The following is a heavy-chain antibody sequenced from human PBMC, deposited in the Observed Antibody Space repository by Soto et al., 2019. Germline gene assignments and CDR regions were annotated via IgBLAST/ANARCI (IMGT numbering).Heavy chain of an antibody. V-gene: IGHV3-33*01. D-gene: IGHD3-10*01. CDR2: IWSDGSNE. CDR1: EFTFSRHG. CDR3: ARERTFGDNKHNYMDV. Sequence: QVQLVESGGGVVQPGRSLRLSCAASEFTFSRHGMHWVRQAPGKGLQWVGVIWSDGSNEVYADSVKGRFMISRDNSKNILYLQMNSLRAEDTAVYYCARERTFGDNKHNYMDVWGTGFTVTVSS. J-gene: IGHJ6*03.